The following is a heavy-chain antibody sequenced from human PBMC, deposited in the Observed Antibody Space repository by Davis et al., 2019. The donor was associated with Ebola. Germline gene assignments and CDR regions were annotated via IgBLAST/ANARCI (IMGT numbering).Heavy chain of an antibody. CDR1: GFTFSGYW. D-gene: IGHD1-26*01. Sequence: GSLRLSCAASGFTFSGYWMSWVRQAPGKGLEWMGSIYYSGTTYDNPSLKNRVTVSVDRSKNQFSLRLTSVTAADTAVYYCVRHPVGLSDAFDIWGQGRLVAVSS. CDR2: IYYSGTT. CDR3: VRHPVGLSDAFDI. V-gene: IGHV4-39*01. J-gene: IGHJ3*02.